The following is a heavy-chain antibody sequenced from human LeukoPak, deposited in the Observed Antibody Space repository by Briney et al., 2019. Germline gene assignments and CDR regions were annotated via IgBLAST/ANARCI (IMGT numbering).Heavy chain of an antibody. CDR2: ISYDASKK. Sequence: GGSLRLSCAASGFTFRSYAMHWVRQAPGKGQEWVALISYDASKKYYADSVKGRFTISRDNSKNTLYLQMNSLRPEDTAVYFCARDPSGPNIYGNSWGQGALVTVSS. J-gene: IGHJ5*02. D-gene: IGHD5-18*01. V-gene: IGHV3-30-3*01. CDR1: GFTFRSYA. CDR3: ARDPSGPNIYGNS.